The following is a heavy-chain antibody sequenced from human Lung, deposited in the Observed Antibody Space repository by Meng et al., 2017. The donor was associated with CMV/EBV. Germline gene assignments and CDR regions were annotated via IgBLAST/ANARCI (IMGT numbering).Heavy chain of an antibody. J-gene: IGHJ4*02. CDR2: VDPEDGET. D-gene: IGHD2-2*01. CDR1: GYTFTDYY. V-gene: IGHV1-69-2*01. CDR3: ATLSVVPAATYDY. Sequence: KVSGYTFTDYYMHWVQQAPGKGLEWMGLVDPEDGETIYAEKCQGRVTITADTSTDTAYMELSSLRSEDTAVYYCATLSVVPAATYDYWGQGTLVTVSS.